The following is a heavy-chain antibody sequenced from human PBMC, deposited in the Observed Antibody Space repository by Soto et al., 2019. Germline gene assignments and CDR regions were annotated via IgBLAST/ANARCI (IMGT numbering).Heavy chain of an antibody. J-gene: IGHJ4*01. V-gene: IGHV2-5*02. Sequence: SGPTLVNPTQTLTLTCTFSGFSISTCGVGVGWIRQPPGKALEWLAFIYWDDDKRYSPSLRSRLTIAKDTSKNEVVLTMTNMDPEDTATSFCAHRVHGSDTGWNTGIFDYWGHGTLVTVSS. CDR1: GFSISTCGVG. CDR2: IYWDDDK. CDR3: AHRVHGSDTGWNTGIFDY. D-gene: IGHD1-1*01.